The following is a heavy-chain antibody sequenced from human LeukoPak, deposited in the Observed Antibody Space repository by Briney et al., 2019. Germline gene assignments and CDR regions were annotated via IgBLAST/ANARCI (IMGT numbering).Heavy chain of an antibody. V-gene: IGHV1-46*01. J-gene: IGHJ5*02. Sequence: GASVKVSCKVSGYTLTELSMHWVRQAPGQGLEWMGIINPSGGSTSYAQKFQGRVTMTRDMSTSTDYMELSSLRSEDTAVYYCARDNSVEDTAWWFDPWGQGTLVTASS. D-gene: IGHD4-23*01. CDR1: GYTLTELS. CDR2: INPSGGST. CDR3: ARDNSVEDTAWWFDP.